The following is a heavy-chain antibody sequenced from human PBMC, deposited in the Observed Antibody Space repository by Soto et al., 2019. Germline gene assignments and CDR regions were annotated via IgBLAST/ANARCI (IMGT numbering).Heavy chain of an antibody. CDR2: IIPIFGTA. CDR3: AREKVRSIYGMDV. V-gene: IGHV1-69*13. J-gene: IGHJ6*02. Sequence: GASVKVSCKASGVTFSSYAISWVRRAPGQGLEWMGGIIPIFGTANYAQKFQGRVTITADESTSTAYMELSSLRSEDTAVYYCAREKVRSIYGMDVWGQGTTVTVSS. D-gene: IGHD3-3*01. CDR1: GVTFSSYA.